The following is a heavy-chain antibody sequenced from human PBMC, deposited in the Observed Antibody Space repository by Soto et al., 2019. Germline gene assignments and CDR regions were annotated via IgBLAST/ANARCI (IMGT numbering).Heavy chain of an antibody. CDR1: GFTFGRHG. CDR2: IGSDGRRA. CDR3: ARDDDYGDNGLDY. Sequence: QVQLVESGGGVVQPGWSLRLSCAASGFTFGRHGMHWVRQAPGKGLEWVAVIGSDGRRASYADSVKGRFTISRDNGQNTLYLQMNSRRAEETAVFYCARDDDYGDNGLDYWGQGTLVTVSS. J-gene: IGHJ4*02. V-gene: IGHV3-33*01. D-gene: IGHD4-17*01.